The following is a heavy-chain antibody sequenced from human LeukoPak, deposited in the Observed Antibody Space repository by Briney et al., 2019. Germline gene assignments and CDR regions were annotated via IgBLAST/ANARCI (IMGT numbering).Heavy chain of an antibody. V-gene: IGHV4-34*01. CDR3: ARMTMGLDY. CDR1: GVSFDDYY. D-gene: IGHD4/OR15-4a*01. CDR2: INHSGYT. Sequence: PSETLSLTCAVSGVSFDDYYWSGVRQTPGKGLEWLGEINHSGYTNDSPSLKSRVTLSIDTSNKQFSLNLRSVTVADAGIYYCARMTMGLDYWGQGTLVTVSS. J-gene: IGHJ4*02.